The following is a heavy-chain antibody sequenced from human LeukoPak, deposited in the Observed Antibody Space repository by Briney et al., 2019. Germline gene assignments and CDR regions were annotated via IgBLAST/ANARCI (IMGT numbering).Heavy chain of an antibody. CDR1: GFTFSNYA. D-gene: IGHD2-2*01. J-gene: IGHJ4*02. V-gene: IGHV3-30*02. CDR2: IRDDGSIK. CDR3: AKDRGRRIVVVPATKWGTFDY. Sequence: GGSLRLSCAVSGFTFSNYAMHWVRQAPGKGLEWVAFIRDDGSIKYYADSVKGRFTISRDNSKNTLSLQMNSLRAEDTAVYYCAKDRGRRIVVVPATKWGTFDYWGQGTLVTVSS.